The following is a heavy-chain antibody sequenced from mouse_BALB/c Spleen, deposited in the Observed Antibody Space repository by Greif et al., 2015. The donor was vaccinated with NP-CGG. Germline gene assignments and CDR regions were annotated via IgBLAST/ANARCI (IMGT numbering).Heavy chain of an antibody. D-gene: IGHD1-1*01. CDR1: GYAFTNYL. J-gene: IGHJ2*01. Sequence: VQLQQSGAELVRPGTSVKVSCKASGYAFTNYLIEWVKQRPGQGLEWIGVINPGSGGTNYNEKFKGKATLTADKSSSXAYMQLSSLTSDDSAVYFCARGILRYGVIFDYWGQGTTLTVSS. V-gene: IGHV1-54*01. CDR2: INPGSGGT. CDR3: ARGILRYGVIFDY.